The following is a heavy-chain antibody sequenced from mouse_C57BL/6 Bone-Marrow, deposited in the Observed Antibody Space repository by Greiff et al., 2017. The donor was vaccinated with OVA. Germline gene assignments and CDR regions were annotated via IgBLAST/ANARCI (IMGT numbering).Heavy chain of an antibody. CDR3: SRQGNYYGSSSWFAY. V-gene: IGHV5-17*01. CDR1: GFTFSDYG. J-gene: IGHJ3*01. Sequence: DVMLVESGGGLVKPGGSLKLSCAASGFTFSDYGMHWVRQAPEKGLEWVAYISSGSSTIYYADTVKGRFTISRDNAKNTLFLQMTSLRSANTAMYDCSRQGNYYGSSSWFAYWGQGTLVTVSA. D-gene: IGHD1-1*01. CDR2: ISSGSSTI.